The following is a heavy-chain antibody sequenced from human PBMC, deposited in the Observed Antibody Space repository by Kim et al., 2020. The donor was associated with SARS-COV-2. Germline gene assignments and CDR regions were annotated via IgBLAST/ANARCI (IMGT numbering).Heavy chain of an antibody. D-gene: IGHD3-22*01. V-gene: IGHV1-24*01. CDR3: ATAPANYYDRSGYSYYYYYGMDV. CDR1: GYTLTELS. CDR2: FDPEDGET. J-gene: IGHJ6*02. Sequence: ASVKVSCKVSGYTLTELSMHWVRQAPGKGLEWMGGFDPEDGETIYAQKFQGRVTMTEDTSTDTAYMELSSLRSEDTAVYYCATAPANYYDRSGYSYYYYYGMDVWGQGTTVTV.